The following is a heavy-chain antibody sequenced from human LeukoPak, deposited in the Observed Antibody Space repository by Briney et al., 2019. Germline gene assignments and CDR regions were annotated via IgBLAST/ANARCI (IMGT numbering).Heavy chain of an antibody. CDR3: ARGTSYYDISTGYPPDY. J-gene: IGHJ4*02. V-gene: IGHV1-8*01. CDR2: MNPNSGNT. CDR1: GYTFTSYD. Sequence: ASVKVSCKASGYTFTSYDINWVRQATGQGLEWMGWMNPNSGNTGYAQKFQGRVTMTRNTSISTAYMELSSLRSEDTAVYYCARGTSYYDISTGYPPDYWGQGTLVTVSS. D-gene: IGHD3-9*01.